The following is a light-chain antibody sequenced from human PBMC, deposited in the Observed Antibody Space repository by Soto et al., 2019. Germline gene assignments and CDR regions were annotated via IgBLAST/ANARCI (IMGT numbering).Light chain of an antibody. V-gene: IGKV3D-20*01. CDR1: QRVSNNF. CDR2: DAT. CDR3: QQYCSTPWT. Sequence: VVLTQFPGTLSLSPGETATLSCGASQRVSNNFLGWYQQKPGLPPRLLIYDATSRANGIPERFSGRGSWTHFTLPISRLEPEDVSVYYCQQYCSTPWTFGRGTKVEMK. J-gene: IGKJ1*01.